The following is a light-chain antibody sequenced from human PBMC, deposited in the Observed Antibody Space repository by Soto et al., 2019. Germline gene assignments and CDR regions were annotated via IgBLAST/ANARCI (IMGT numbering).Light chain of an antibody. J-gene: IGLJ1*01. CDR1: TSNIGSKT. V-gene: IGLV1-44*01. CDR3: QSYDDSLSGSRV. Sequence: QSALTQAPSVSGTPGQRVTISCSGSTSNIGSKTVNWYQQLPGTAPRLLIYSDDQRPSGVPDRFSGSKSGTSASLAITGLQPEDEADYYCQSYDDSLSGSRVFGTGTKVTVL. CDR2: SDD.